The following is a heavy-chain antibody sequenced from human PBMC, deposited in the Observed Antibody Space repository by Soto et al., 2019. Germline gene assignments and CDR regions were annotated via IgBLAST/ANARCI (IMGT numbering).Heavy chain of an antibody. Sequence: GASVKVSCKASGYTFTSYGISWVRQAPGQGLEWMGWISAYNGNTNYAQKLQGRVTMTTDTSTSTAYMELRSLRSDDTAVYYCARVRSYDILTASPSYYFDYWGQGTLVTVSS. D-gene: IGHD3-9*01. V-gene: IGHV1-18*01. J-gene: IGHJ4*02. CDR3: ARVRSYDILTASPSYYFDY. CDR2: ISAYNGNT. CDR1: GYTFTSYG.